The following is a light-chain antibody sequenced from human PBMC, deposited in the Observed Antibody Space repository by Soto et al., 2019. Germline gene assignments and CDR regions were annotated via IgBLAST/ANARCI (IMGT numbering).Light chain of an antibody. J-gene: IGLJ2*01. V-gene: IGLV1-44*01. CDR3: AAWDDSLNGPV. CDR1: NSNVGDNT. Sequence: QSVLTQPPSASGTPGQKVTISCSGINSNVGDNTVNWYQQLPGAAPKLLIYSHNQRPSGVPDRFSGSKSGTSASLAISGLQSEDEADYYCAAWDDSLNGPVFGGGTKLTFL. CDR2: SHN.